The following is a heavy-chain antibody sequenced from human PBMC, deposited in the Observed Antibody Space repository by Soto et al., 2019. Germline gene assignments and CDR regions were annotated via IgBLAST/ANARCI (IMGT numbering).Heavy chain of an antibody. D-gene: IGHD5-12*01. J-gene: IGHJ5*02. CDR2: ISGTGRTI. Sequence: QVQLVESGGGLVKPGGSLRLSCAASGFSFGDYYMSWIRRAPGRGLEWISYISGTGRTIDYANSVKGRFTISRDNADKSLYLQMNSLGAEDTAIYYCARAPSAHDSFDLWGQGTLVTVSS. CDR1: GFSFGDYY. V-gene: IGHV3-11*01. CDR3: ARAPSAHDSFDL.